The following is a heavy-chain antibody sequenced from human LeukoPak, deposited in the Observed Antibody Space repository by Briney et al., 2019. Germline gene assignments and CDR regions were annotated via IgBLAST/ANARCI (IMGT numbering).Heavy chain of an antibody. Sequence: SETLSLTCTVSGGSISTSSYYWGWIRQPPGKGLEWIGSIYYSGSTYYNPSLKSRVTISVDTSKNQFSLKLSSVTAADTAVYYCASSRLVLLWFGELLAFDYWGQGTLVTVSS. CDR2: IYYSGST. CDR1: GGSISTSSYY. V-gene: IGHV4-39*07. CDR3: ASSRLVLLWFGELLAFDY. D-gene: IGHD3-10*01. J-gene: IGHJ4*02.